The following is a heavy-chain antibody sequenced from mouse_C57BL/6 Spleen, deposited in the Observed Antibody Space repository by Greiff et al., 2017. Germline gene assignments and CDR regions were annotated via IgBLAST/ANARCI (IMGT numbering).Heavy chain of an antibody. CDR2: IYPGSGNT. J-gene: IGHJ2*01. V-gene: IGHV1-76*01. CDR1: GYTFTDYY. D-gene: IGHD1-1*01. Sequence: QVHVKQSGAELVRPGASVKLSCKASGYTFTDYYINWVKQRPGQGLEWIARIYPGSGNTYYNEKFKGKATLTAEKSSSTAYMQLSSLTSEDSAVYFCAEGTTVDYFDYWGQGTTLTVSS. CDR3: AEGTTVDYFDY.